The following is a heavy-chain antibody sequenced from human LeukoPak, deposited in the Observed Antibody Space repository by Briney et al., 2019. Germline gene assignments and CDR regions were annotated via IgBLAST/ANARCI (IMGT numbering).Heavy chain of an antibody. Sequence: SETLSLTCTVSGGSINSGSYYLSWIRQPPGKGLEWIGRIYTSGSTNYNPSLESRLTISADTSKNQFSLKVGSVTAADTAVYYCARDWGFQWLDPWGQGTLVTVSS. CDR3: ARDWGFQWLDP. CDR1: GGSINSGSYY. J-gene: IGHJ5*02. V-gene: IGHV4-61*02. D-gene: IGHD3-16*01. CDR2: IYTSGST.